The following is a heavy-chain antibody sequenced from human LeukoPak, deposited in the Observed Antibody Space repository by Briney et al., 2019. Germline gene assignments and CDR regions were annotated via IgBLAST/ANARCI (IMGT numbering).Heavy chain of an antibody. V-gene: IGHV1-46*01. Sequence: GASVKVSCKASGYTFTSYYMHWVRQAPGQGLEWMGIINPSGGSTSYAQKFQGRVTMTRDTSTSTVYMELSSLRSEDTAVYYCARVSWYYDSSGYYYFDYWGQGTLVTVSS. CDR3: ARVSWYYDSSGYYYFDY. CDR1: GYTFTSYY. CDR2: INPSGGST. J-gene: IGHJ4*02. D-gene: IGHD3-22*01.